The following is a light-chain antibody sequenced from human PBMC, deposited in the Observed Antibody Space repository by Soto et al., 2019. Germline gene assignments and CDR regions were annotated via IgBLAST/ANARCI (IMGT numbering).Light chain of an antibody. CDR2: GAS. J-gene: IGKJ1*01. CDR3: QQYGGPPWT. V-gene: IGKV3-20*01. Sequence: EIVLTQSPGTLSLSPGERATLSCRTSQSVSSRWLAWYQQKPGQAPRLLIYGASSRATGVPDRFSGSGSGTDFTLTITRLEPEDSAVFYCQQYGGPPWTFGQGTKVEIK. CDR1: QSVSSRW.